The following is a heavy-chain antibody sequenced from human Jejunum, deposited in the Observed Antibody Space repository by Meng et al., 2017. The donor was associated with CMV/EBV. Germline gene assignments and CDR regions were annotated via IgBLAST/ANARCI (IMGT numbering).Heavy chain of an antibody. Sequence: AASGFTFNTYTMNWVRQAPGKGLEWVSSITSGSGYMFYADSVKGRFTMSRDNAKKSLYLQMSSLTVADTAVYYCATDYRLGASPNWGQGTLVTVSS. J-gene: IGHJ4*02. CDR2: ITSGSGYM. CDR1: GFTFNTYT. V-gene: IGHV3-21*01. CDR3: ATDYRLGASPN. D-gene: IGHD1-26*01.